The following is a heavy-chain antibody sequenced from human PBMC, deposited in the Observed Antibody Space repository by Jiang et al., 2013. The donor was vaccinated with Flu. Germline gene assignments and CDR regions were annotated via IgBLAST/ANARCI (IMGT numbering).Heavy chain of an antibody. CDR2: INAGNGNT. J-gene: IGHJ3*02. CDR1: GYTFSSYA. CDR3: ARDLRKGAFDI. V-gene: IGHV1-3*01. Sequence: GAEVKKPGASVKVSCKASGYTFSSYAMHWVRQAPGQRLEWMGWINAGNGNTKYSQKFQGRVTITRDTSASTAYMELSTLRSEDTAVYYCARDLRKGAFDIWGQGTMVTVSS.